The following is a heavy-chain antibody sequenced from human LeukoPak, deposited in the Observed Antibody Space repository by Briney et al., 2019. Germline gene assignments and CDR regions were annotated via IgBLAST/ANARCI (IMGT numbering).Heavy chain of an antibody. D-gene: IGHD3-22*01. CDR3: ARDRDYYDSSGGPDY. CDR1: GYTFTNYA. CDR2: INAGNGNT. Sequence: ASVKVSCKTSGYTFTNYAMHWVRQAPGQRLEWMGWINAGNGNTKYSQKFQGRVTITRDTSASTAYMELSSLRSEDTAVYYCARDRDYYDSSGGPDYWGQGTLVTVSS. J-gene: IGHJ4*02. V-gene: IGHV1-3*01.